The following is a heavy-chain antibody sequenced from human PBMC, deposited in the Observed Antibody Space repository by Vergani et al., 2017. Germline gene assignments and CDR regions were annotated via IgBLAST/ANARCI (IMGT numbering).Heavy chain of an antibody. CDR2: IIPIFGTA. D-gene: IGHD3-3*01. CDR3: ARVEYITIFGVVIIRAFDI. CDR1: GGTFSSYA. Sequence: QVQLVQSGAEVKKPGSSVKVSCKASGGTFSSYAISWVRQAPGQGLEWMGGIIPIFGTANYAQKFQGRVTITADESTSTAYMELSSLRSDDTAVYYCARVEYITIFGVVIIRAFDIWGQGTMVTVSS. J-gene: IGHJ3*02. V-gene: IGHV1-69*12.